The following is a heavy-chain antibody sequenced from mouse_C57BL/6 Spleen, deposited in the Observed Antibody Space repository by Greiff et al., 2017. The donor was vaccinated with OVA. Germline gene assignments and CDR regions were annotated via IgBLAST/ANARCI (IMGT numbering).Heavy chain of an antibody. J-gene: IGHJ1*03. CDR3: AYYYGSREGYFDV. D-gene: IGHD1-1*01. V-gene: IGHV1-20*01. CDR2: INPYNGDT. Sequence: VQLQQSGPALVKPGDSVKISCKASGYSFTGYFMNWVMQSHGKSLEWIGRINPYNGDTFYNQKFTGKATLTVDKSSSTAHMELRSLTSEDSAVYYCAYYYGSREGYFDVWGTGTTVTVSS. CDR1: GYSFTGYF.